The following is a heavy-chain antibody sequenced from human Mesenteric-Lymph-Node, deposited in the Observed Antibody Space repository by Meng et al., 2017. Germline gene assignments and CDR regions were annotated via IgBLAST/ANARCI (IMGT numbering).Heavy chain of an antibody. CDR3: AKNLWFGELLDYYFDY. J-gene: IGHJ4*02. Sequence: GESLKISCAASGFTFSTYGMSWVRQAPGKGLEWVSGISGSGGSTHYADSVKGRFTISRDNSKNTLYLQMNSLRAEDTAVYYCAKNLWFGELLDYYFDYWGQGTLVTVSS. V-gene: IGHV3-23*01. D-gene: IGHD3-10*01. CDR2: ISGSGGST. CDR1: GFTFSTYG.